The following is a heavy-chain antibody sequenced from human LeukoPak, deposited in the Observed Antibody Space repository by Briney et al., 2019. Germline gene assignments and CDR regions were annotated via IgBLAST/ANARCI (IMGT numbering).Heavy chain of an antibody. V-gene: IGHV4-59*01. CDR2: IYYSGST. CDR3: ARNTGNYYDSSGLDY. CDR1: GGSISSYY. Sequence: SETLSLTCTVSGGSISSYYWSWIRQPPGKGLEWIGYIYYSGSTNYNPSLKSRVTISVDTSKNQFSLKLSSVTAADTAVYYCARNTGNYYDSSGLDYWGQGTLVTVSS. D-gene: IGHD3-22*01. J-gene: IGHJ4*02.